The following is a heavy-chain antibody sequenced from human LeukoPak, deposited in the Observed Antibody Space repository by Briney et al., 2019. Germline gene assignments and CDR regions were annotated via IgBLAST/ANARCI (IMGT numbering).Heavy chain of an antibody. J-gene: IGHJ4*02. CDR1: GFTFSSYA. CDR2: ISGSGGST. Sequence: PGGSLRLSCAASGFTFSSYAMSWVRQAPGKGLEWVSAISGSGGSTYYADSVKGRFTISRDNSKNTLYLQMNSLRAEDTAVYYCATYYYDSSGSPGAPRLESDDYWGQGTLVTVSS. V-gene: IGHV3-23*01. CDR3: ATYYYDSSGSPGAPRLESDDY. D-gene: IGHD3-22*01.